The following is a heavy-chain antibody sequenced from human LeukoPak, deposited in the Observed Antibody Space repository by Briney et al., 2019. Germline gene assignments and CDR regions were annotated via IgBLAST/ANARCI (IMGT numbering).Heavy chain of an antibody. CDR2: IYPGDSDT. D-gene: IGHD2-15*01. J-gene: IGHJ3*02. Sequence: GESLKISCKGSGYSFTSYWIGWVRQMPGKGLEWMGIIYPGDSDTRYSPSFRGQVTISADKSISTAYLQWSSLKASDTAMYYCARQDCSGGSCLGAHDAFDIWGQGTMVTVSS. CDR1: GYSFTSYW. V-gene: IGHV5-51*01. CDR3: ARQDCSGGSCLGAHDAFDI.